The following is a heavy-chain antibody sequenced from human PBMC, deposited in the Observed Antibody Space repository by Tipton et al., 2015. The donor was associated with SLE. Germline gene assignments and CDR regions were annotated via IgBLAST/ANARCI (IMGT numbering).Heavy chain of an antibody. V-gene: IGHV4-39*07. CDR2: IYYSGST. CDR3: ARVGVGATTGYYYYYMDV. J-gene: IGHJ6*03. D-gene: IGHD1-26*01. Sequence: LRLSCTVSGGSISSSSYYWGWIRQPPGKGLEWIGSIYYSGSTYYNPSLKSRVTISVDTSKNQFSLKLSSVTAADTAVYYCARVGVGATTGYYYYYMDVWGKGTTVTVSS. CDR1: GGSISSSSYY.